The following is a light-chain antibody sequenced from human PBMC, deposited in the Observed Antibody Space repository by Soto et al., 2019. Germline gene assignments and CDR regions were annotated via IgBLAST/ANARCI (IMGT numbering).Light chain of an antibody. J-gene: IGKJ1*01. V-gene: IGKV3-20*01. CDR1: QSVSNNY. CDR3: QQYGSSGT. Sequence: ESVWPQSPGTLSLSPGERATLSCRASQSVSNNYLAWYQQKPGQAPRLLIYGASNRATGIPDRFSGSGSGTDFTLTISRLEPEDFAVYYCQQYGSSGTFGQGTKVDIK. CDR2: GAS.